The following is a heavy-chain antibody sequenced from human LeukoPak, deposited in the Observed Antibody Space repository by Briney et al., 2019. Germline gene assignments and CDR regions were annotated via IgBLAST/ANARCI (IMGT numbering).Heavy chain of an antibody. V-gene: IGHV3-11*01. CDR2: ISSGGDTF. Sequence: GGSLRLSSAASGFIFSDYYMVWIRQAPGKGLEWIAYISSGGDTFFYADSVKGRFTISRDNSGDSLHLQMNSLRAEDTAVYYCARGDGVYDYVWGRSYWGQGTLVTVSS. J-gene: IGHJ4*02. D-gene: IGHD3-16*01. CDR1: GFIFSDYY. CDR3: ARGDGVYDYVWGRSY.